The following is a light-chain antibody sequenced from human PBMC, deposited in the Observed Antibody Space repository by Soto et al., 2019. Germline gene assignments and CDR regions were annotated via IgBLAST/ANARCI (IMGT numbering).Light chain of an antibody. J-gene: IGKJ1*01. CDR3: QQYNIYPWP. CDR1: QSFSSW. CDR2: KAS. V-gene: IGKV1-5*03. Sequence: DIQMTQSPSTLSASVGDTVTISCRASQSFSSWLAWYQQKPGKAPKLLIYKASSLQSGVPSRFSGSGSGTEFTLTISSLQPDDFATYYCQQYNIYPWPLGHGTKVNIK.